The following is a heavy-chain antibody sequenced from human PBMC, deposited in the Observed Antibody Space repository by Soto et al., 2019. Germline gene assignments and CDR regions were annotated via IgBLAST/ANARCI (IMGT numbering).Heavy chain of an antibody. CDR3: AKDLRINIVVVVAQFSY. CDR1: GFTFSSYA. V-gene: IGHV3-23*01. J-gene: IGHJ4*02. CDR2: ISGSGGST. Sequence: PGGSLRLSCAASGFTFSSYAMSWVRQAPGKGLEWVSAISGSGGSTYYADSVKGRFTISRDNSKNTLYLQMNSLRAEDTAVYYCAKDLRINIVVVVAQFSYWGQGTLVTVSS. D-gene: IGHD2-15*01.